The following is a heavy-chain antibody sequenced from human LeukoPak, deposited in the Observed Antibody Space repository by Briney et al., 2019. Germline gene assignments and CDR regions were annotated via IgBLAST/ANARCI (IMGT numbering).Heavy chain of an antibody. Sequence: GGSLRLSCAASGFTVSSNYMSWVRQAPGKGLEWVSVIYSGGSTYYADSVKGRFTISRDNSKNTLYLQMNSLRAEDTAVYYCARPRIAAAGTNYYYGMDVWGQGTTVTVS. CDR3: ARPRIAAAGTNYYYGMDV. D-gene: IGHD6-13*01. CDR2: IYSGGST. J-gene: IGHJ6*02. CDR1: GFTVSSNY. V-gene: IGHV3-53*05.